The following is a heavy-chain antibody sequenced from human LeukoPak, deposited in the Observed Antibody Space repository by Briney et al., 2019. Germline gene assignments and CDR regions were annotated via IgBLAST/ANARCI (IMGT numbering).Heavy chain of an antibody. Sequence: SVKVSCKASGYTFTSYDINWVRQATGQGLEWMGGIIPVFGTANYAQKFQGRVTITTDESTSTAYMELSSLRSEDTAVYYCARDCGGYSSSFCADYDYWGQGTLVTVSS. D-gene: IGHD6-6*01. CDR2: IIPVFGTA. CDR3: ARDCGGYSSSFCADYDY. V-gene: IGHV1-69*05. CDR1: GYTFTSYD. J-gene: IGHJ4*02.